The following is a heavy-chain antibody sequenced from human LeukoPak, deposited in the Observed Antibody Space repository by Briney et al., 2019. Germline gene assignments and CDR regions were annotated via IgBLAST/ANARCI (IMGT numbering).Heavy chain of an antibody. J-gene: IGHJ4*02. V-gene: IGHV3-7*01. CDR3: ARAEKTAMVPFDS. Sequence: PGGSLRLSCAASGFTFSSYWMSWVRQAPGKGLEWVANIKQDGSEKYYVDSVKGRFTISRDNAKNSLYLQMNSLRVEDTAVYYCARAEKTAMVPFDSWGQGTLVTVSS. D-gene: IGHD5-18*01. CDR2: IKQDGSEK. CDR1: GFTFSSYW.